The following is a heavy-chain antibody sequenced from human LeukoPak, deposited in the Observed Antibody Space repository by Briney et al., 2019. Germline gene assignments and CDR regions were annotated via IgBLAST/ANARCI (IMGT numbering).Heavy chain of an antibody. CDR2: ISYDGSNK. Sequence: GGSLRLSCAASGFTFSSYAMHWDRQAPSKGLEWVAVISYDGSNKYYADSVKGRFTISRDNSKNTLYLQMNSLRAEDTAVYYCARDYHGMDVWGQGTTVTVSS. CDR1: GFTFSSYA. CDR3: ARDYHGMDV. V-gene: IGHV3-30*04. J-gene: IGHJ6*02.